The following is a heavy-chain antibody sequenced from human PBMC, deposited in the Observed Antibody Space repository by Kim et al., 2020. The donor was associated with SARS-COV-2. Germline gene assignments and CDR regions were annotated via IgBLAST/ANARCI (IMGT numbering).Heavy chain of an antibody. CDR1: GGSISSSSYY. V-gene: IGHV4-39*01. D-gene: IGHD1-26*01. CDR2: IYYSGST. CDR3: ARQPPGGLDFGAMVGELLSYYYYYGMDV. Sequence: SETLSLTCTVSGGSISSSSYYWGWIRQPPGKGLEWIGSIYYSGSTYYNPSLKSRVTISVDTSKNQFSLKLSSVTAADTAVYYCARQPPGGLDFGAMVGELLSYYYYYGMDVWGQGTTVTVSS. J-gene: IGHJ6*02.